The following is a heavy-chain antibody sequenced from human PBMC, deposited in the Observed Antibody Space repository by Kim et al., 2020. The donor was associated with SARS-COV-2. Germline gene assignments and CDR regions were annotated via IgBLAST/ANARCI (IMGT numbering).Heavy chain of an antibody. CDR1: GFTFDDYA. Sequence: GGSLRLSCAASGFTFDDYAMHWVRQAPGKGLEWVSGISWNSGSIGYADSVKGRFTISRDNAKNSLYLQMNSLRAEDTALYYCAKDRVAARLYYMDVWGKG. D-gene: IGHD6-6*01. V-gene: IGHV3-9*01. CDR2: ISWNSGSI. CDR3: AKDRVAARLYYMDV. J-gene: IGHJ6*03.